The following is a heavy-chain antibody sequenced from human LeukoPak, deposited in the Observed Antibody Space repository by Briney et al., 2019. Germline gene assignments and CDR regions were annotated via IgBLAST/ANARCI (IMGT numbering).Heavy chain of an antibody. J-gene: IGHJ4*02. CDR1: GFTFSSYG. D-gene: IGHD3-22*01. CDR3: ARTYYDSSGYNY. Sequence: PGGSLRLSCAASGFTFSSYGMHWVRQAPGKGLEWVAFIRYDGSNKYYADSVKGRFTISRDNSKNTLYLQMNSLRAEDTAVYYCARTYYDSSGYNYWGQGTLVTVSS. V-gene: IGHV3-30*02. CDR2: IRYDGSNK.